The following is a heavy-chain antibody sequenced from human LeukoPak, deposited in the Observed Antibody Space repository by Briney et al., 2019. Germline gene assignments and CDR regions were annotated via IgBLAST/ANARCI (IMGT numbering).Heavy chain of an antibody. J-gene: IGHJ4*02. Sequence: GGSLRLSCAASGFTFNNYAVGWVSQAPWKGLEWVSTFTVSGGSTYYADSVNGRFTISRHNSKNTLYLQINSLRAEDTPVYYCAKGSRSGGSYYFDYWGQGTLVTVSS. CDR1: GFTFNNYA. CDR3: AKGSRSGGSYYFDY. CDR2: FTVSGGST. V-gene: IGHV3-23*01. D-gene: IGHD2-15*01.